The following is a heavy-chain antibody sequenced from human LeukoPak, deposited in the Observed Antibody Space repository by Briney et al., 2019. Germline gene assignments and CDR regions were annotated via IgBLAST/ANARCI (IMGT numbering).Heavy chain of an antibody. D-gene: IGHD6-13*01. Sequence: TVKVSCKASGGTFSSYAISWVRQAPGQGLEWMGRIIPIFGTANYAQKFQGRVTITTDESTSTAYMELSSLRSEDTAVYYCARVPSSSDWFDPWGQGTLVTVSS. V-gene: IGHV1-69*05. CDR1: GGTFSSYA. CDR3: ARVPSSSDWFDP. CDR2: IIPIFGTA. J-gene: IGHJ5*02.